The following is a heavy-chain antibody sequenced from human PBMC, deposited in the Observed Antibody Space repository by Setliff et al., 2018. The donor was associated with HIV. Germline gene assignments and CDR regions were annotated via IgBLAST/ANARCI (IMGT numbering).Heavy chain of an antibody. D-gene: IGHD6-13*01. CDR3: AREGIAAAGSYSYGFGQIDY. CDR1: GFTFSSYS. CDR2: ISSSSSPI. Sequence: LRLSCAASGFTFSSYSMNWVRQAPGKGLEWVSYISSSSSPIYYADSVKGRFTISRDNAKNSLYLQMNSLRAEDTAVYYCAREGIAAAGSYSYGFGQIDYWGQGTLVTVSS. J-gene: IGHJ4*02. V-gene: IGHV3-48*01.